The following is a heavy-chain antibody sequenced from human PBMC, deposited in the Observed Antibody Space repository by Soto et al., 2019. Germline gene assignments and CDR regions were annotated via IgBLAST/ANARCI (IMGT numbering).Heavy chain of an antibody. CDR2: TYYRSKWYN. V-gene: IGHV6-1*01. J-gene: IGHJ5*02. CDR3: ARDRYNWNDDWFDP. D-gene: IGHD1-1*01. CDR1: GDSVSSNSAA. Sequence: PSQTLSLTCAISGDSVSSNSAAWNWIRQSRSRGLEWLGRTYYRSKWYNDYAVSVKSRITINPDTSKNQFSLQLNSVTPEDTAVYYCARDRYNWNDDWFDPWGQGTLVTVSS.